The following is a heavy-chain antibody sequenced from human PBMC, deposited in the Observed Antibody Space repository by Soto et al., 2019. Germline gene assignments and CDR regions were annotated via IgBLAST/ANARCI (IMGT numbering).Heavy chain of an antibody. CDR3: AKEGPYDLSSGYYIRDRYYFDY. J-gene: IGHJ4*02. V-gene: IGHV3-23*01. CDR1: GFTFSRYA. D-gene: IGHD3-3*01. CDR2: ISGSGGST. Sequence: GSLRLSCAASGFTFSRYAMSWVRQAPGKGLEWVSAISGSGGSTYYADSVKGRFTISRDNSKNTLYLQMNSLRAEDTAVYYCAKEGPYDLSSGYYIRDRYYFDYWGQGTLVTVSS.